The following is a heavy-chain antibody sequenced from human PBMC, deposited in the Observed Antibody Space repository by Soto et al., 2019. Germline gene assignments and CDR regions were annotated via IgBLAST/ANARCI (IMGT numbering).Heavy chain of an antibody. CDR3: ARVSMIGVKLDY. CDR2: ISSSGSTI. D-gene: IGHD3-22*01. J-gene: IGHJ4*02. V-gene: IGHV3-11*01. Sequence: PGGSLRLSCAASGFTFSDYYMSWIRQAPGKGLEWVSYISSSGSTIYYADSVKGRFTISRDNAKNSLYLQMNSLRAEDTAVYYSARVSMIGVKLDYWGQGTMVTVSS. CDR1: GFTFSDYY.